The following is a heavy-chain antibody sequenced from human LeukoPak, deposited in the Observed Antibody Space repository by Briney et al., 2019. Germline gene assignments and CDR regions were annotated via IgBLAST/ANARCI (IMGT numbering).Heavy chain of an antibody. CDR2: ISGSGDRT. Sequence: GGSLRLSCAASGFTFSSYGMSWVRQAPGKGLEWVSAISGSGDRTYYADSVKGRFTISRDNSKNTLYLQMNSLRAEDTAVYYCARDYIPLDGGFDYWGQGTLVTVSS. CDR1: GFTFSSYG. J-gene: IGHJ4*02. V-gene: IGHV3-23*01. D-gene: IGHD4-23*01. CDR3: ARDYIPLDGGFDY.